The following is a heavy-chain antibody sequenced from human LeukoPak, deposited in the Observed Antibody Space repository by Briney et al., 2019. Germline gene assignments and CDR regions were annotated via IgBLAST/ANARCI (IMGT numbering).Heavy chain of an antibody. Sequence: TGGSLRLSCVASKFTFSNYWMSWVRQAPGKGLEWVASISHDGSAKYNLDSVKGRFTISRDAANNSVFLQMSSLRAEDTAVYYCARDMPGSAFDIWGQGTMVTVSS. CDR3: ARDMPGSAFDI. CDR2: ISHDGSAK. J-gene: IGHJ3*02. CDR1: KFTFSNYW. V-gene: IGHV3-7*01. D-gene: IGHD2-15*01.